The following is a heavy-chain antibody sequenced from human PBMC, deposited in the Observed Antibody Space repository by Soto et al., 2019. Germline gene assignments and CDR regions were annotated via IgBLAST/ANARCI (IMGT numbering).Heavy chain of an antibody. Sequence: GGSLRLSCAASGFTFSSYSMNWVRQAPGKGLEWVSYISSSSSTIYYTDSVKGRFTISRDNAKNSLYLQMNSLRAEDTAVYYCAREAIVVVPAAMFYYYYYMDVWGKGTTVTVSS. D-gene: IGHD2-2*01. CDR2: ISSSSSTI. CDR3: AREAIVVVPAAMFYYYYYMDV. CDR1: GFTFSSYS. V-gene: IGHV3-48*01. J-gene: IGHJ6*03.